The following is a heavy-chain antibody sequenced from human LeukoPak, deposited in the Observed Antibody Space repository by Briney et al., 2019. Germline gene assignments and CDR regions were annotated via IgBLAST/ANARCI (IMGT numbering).Heavy chain of an antibody. J-gene: IGHJ4*02. V-gene: IGHV3-21*01. CDR2: IHSDGTT. D-gene: IGHD1-26*01. CDR3: ARDRGSSSDFDY. CDR1: GFTFSSYS. Sequence: GGSLRLSCAASGFTFSSYSMNWVRQAPGKGLEWVSVIHSDGTTYYADSVRGRFTISRDNAKNSLYLQMNSLRAEDTAVYYCARDRGSSSDFDYWGQGTLVTVSS.